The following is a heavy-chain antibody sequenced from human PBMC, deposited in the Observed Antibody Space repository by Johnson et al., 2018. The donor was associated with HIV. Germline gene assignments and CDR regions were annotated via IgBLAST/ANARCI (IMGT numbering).Heavy chain of an antibody. CDR1: GFTFSGSA. V-gene: IGHV3-73*01. Sequence: VQLVESGGGLVQPGGSLKLSCAASGFTFSGSAMHWVRQASGKGLEWVGRIRSKANSYATAYAASVKGRFTISRDDSKNTAYLQMNSLRAGDTAVYYCARARRSSSWYAGDDAFDIWGQGTMVTVSS. D-gene: IGHD6-13*01. CDR3: ARARRSSSWYAGDDAFDI. J-gene: IGHJ3*02. CDR2: IRSKANSYAT.